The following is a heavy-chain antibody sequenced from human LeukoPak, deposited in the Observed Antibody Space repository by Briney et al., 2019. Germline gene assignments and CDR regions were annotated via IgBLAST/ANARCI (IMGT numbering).Heavy chain of an antibody. CDR2: IRTKAYHGETT. D-gene: IGHD1-14*01. V-gene: IGHV3-49*03. Sequence: GRSLRLSCTASGFTFGDYAVVWFRQAPGKGLEWLGFIRTKAYHGETTEYATSVKGRFTISRDDSKNIAYLQMSSLKTEDTAVYYCTRGRQIQTGFDYWGQGTLVTVSS. CDR3: TRGRQIQTGFDY. CDR1: GFTFGDYA. J-gene: IGHJ4*02.